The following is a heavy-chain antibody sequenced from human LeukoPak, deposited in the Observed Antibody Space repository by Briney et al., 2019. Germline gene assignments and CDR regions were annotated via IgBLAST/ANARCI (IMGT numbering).Heavy chain of an antibody. D-gene: IGHD3-16*01. V-gene: IGHV4-4*07. J-gene: IGHJ5*02. CDR3: ARGDLYDGGGRNWFDP. CDR2: IHTSVTT. CDR1: GDSMRSFC. Sequence: PSETLSLTCTVSGDSMRSFCWSFIRQPAGKGLEWIGRIHTSVTTWYNASLKSRVAMSVDTSKNQFSLRLTSVTAADTAVYYWARGDLYDGGGRNWFDPWGQGTLVTVSS.